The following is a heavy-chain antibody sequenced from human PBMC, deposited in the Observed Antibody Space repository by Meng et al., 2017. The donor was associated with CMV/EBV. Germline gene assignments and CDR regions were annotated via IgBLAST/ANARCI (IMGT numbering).Heavy chain of an antibody. CDR1: GGSVSSGSYY. D-gene: IGHD7-27*01. Sequence: VSGGSVSSGSYYWSWIRQPPGKGLEWIGYIYYSRSTNYDPSLKSRVTISVDTSKNQFSLKLSSVTAADTAVYYCARVVLGTGGFDYWGQGTLVTVSS. CDR3: ARVVLGTGGFDY. V-gene: IGHV4-61*01. J-gene: IGHJ4*02. CDR2: IYYSRST.